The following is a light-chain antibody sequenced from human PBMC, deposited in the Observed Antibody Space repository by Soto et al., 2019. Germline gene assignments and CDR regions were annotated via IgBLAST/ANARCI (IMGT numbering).Light chain of an antibody. CDR1: QSVSSAY. V-gene: IGKV3-15*01. CDR3: QQYRNWPRT. CDR2: LAS. Sequence: ESVLTQSPGTLSLSPGERVTLSCRASQSVSSAYLAWYQQKRGQAPRLLIYLASTRATGIPARFSGSGSGTEFTLTFSSLQSEDFAVYYCQQYRNWPRTFGQGTKVDI. J-gene: IGKJ1*01.